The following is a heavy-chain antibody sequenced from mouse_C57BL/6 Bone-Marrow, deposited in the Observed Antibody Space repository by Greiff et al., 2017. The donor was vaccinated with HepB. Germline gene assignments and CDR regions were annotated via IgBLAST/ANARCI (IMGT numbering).Heavy chain of an antibody. D-gene: IGHD2-4*01. Sequence: LQESAGGLVQPGSSMKLSCTASGFTFSDYYMAWVRQVPEKGLEWVANINYDGSSTYYLDSLKSRFIISRDNAKNILYLQMSSLKSEDTATYYCARDQGLRRGGYAMDYWGQGTSVTVSS. J-gene: IGHJ4*01. CDR2: INYDGSST. CDR1: GFTFSDYY. V-gene: IGHV5-16*01. CDR3: ARDQGLRRGGYAMDY.